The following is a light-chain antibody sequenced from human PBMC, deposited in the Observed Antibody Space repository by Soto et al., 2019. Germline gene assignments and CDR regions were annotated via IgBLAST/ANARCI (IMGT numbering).Light chain of an antibody. CDR2: GND. V-gene: IGLV1-40*01. J-gene: IGLJ3*02. CDR3: QSYDNSLSGWV. Sequence: QSVLTQTPSVSGAPGQRVTMSCTGNNSNIGAGYHVHWYQQLPGTPPKLLIYGNDRRPSGVPDRFSGSLSDTSASLAITGLLAEDEADYFCQSYDNSLSGWVFGGGTKLTVL. CDR1: NSNIGAGYH.